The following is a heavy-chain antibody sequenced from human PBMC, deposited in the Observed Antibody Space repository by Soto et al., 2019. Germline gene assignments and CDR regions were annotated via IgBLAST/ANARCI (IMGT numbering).Heavy chain of an antibody. Sequence: QLQLQESGPGLVKPSETLSLTCTVSGGSISSNSYYWGWIRQPPGKGLEWIGSIYYSGTTYYDPSLKSRVTISVDTSKNQFSLKLSSVTAADTAVYYCARLGGDGYNLGFCDYWGQGTLVTVSS. D-gene: IGHD2-21*01. J-gene: IGHJ4*02. CDR2: IYYSGTT. CDR1: GGSISSNSYY. CDR3: ARLGGDGYNLGFCDY. V-gene: IGHV4-39*01.